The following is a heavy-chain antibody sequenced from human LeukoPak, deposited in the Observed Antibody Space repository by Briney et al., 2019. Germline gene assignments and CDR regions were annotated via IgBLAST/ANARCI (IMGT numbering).Heavy chain of an antibody. V-gene: IGHV3-48*03. D-gene: IGHD2-2*01. J-gene: IGHJ3*02. CDR1: GFTFSSYE. CDR2: ISSSGTTI. Sequence: PGGSLRLSCAASGFTFSSYEMNWVRQAPGKGLQWVSDISSSGTTIYYADSVKGRFTISRDNAKNSLYLQMNSLRAEDTAVYYCARGGYCTSTICYSLNAFDIWGQGTMVTVSS. CDR3: ARGGYCTSTICYSLNAFDI.